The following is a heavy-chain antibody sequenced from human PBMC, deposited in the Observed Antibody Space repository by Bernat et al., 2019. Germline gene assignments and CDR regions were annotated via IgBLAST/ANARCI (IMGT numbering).Heavy chain of an antibody. CDR1: GGSISSSNW. CDR3: ARTSRRGYYDSSGYYYFDY. J-gene: IGHJ4*02. V-gene: IGHV4-4*02. CDR2: IYHSGST. D-gene: IGHD3-22*01. Sequence: QVQLQESGPGLVKPSGTLSLTCAVSGGSISSSNWWSWVCQPPGKGLEWIGEIYHSGSTNYNPSLKSRVTISVDKSKNQFSLKLSSVTAADTAVYYCARTSRRGYYDSSGYYYFDYWGQGTLVTVSS.